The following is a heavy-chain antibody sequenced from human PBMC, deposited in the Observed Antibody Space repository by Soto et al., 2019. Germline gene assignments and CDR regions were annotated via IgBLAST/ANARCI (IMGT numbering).Heavy chain of an antibody. D-gene: IGHD6-25*01. Sequence: GGSLRLSCAASGFTFSSYAMSWVRQAPGKGLEWVSAISGSGGSTYYADSVKGRFTISRDNSKNTLFLQMSSLRAEDTAIYYCAKDYRRGYGDMFDVWGQGTMVTVSS. CDR1: GFTFSSYA. CDR2: ISGSGGST. CDR3: AKDYRRGYGDMFDV. J-gene: IGHJ3*01. V-gene: IGHV3-23*01.